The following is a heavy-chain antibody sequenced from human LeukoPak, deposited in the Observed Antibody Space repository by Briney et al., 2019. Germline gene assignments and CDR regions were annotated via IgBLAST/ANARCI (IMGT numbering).Heavy chain of an antibody. CDR1: VYTFTVYY. J-gene: IGHJ3*02. CDR2: INPNSGDT. CDR3: ARELSAAGRWGAFDI. V-gene: IGHV1-2*02. Sequence: ASVKVSCKASVYTFTVYYMHWVRQAPGQGLEWMGWINPNSGDTNYAQKFQGRVTMTRDTSISTAYMELSRLRSDDTAVYYCARELSAAGRWGAFDIWGQGTTVTVSS. D-gene: IGHD6-13*01.